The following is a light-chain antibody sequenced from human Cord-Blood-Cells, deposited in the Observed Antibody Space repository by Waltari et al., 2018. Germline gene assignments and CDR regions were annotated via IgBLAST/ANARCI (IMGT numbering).Light chain of an antibody. CDR3: SSYTSSSTWV. CDR2: DVI. J-gene: IGLJ3*02. Sequence: QSALPQPASVSGSPGQSITISCTGTSSDVGGYNYVSWYQQHPGKAPKLMIYDVITRPSGVSNRFSGSKSGNTASLTISGLQAEDEADYYCSSYTSSSTWVFGGGTKLTVL. CDR1: SSDVGGYNY. V-gene: IGLV2-14*01.